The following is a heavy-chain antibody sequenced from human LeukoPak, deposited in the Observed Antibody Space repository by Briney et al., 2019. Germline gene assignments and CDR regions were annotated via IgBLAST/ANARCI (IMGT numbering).Heavy chain of an antibody. CDR1: GDIFNSYS. J-gene: IGHJ6*03. CDR3: ARHSGSYWSYYMDV. V-gene: IGHV1-69*05. CDR2: IIPIFGTA. Sequence: SVKVSCKSSGDIFNSYSVSWVRQAPGQGLEWMGGIIPIFGTANYAQKFQGRVTITTDESTSTAYMELSSLRSEDTAVYYCARHSGSYWSYYMDVWGKGTTVTVSS. D-gene: IGHD1-26*01.